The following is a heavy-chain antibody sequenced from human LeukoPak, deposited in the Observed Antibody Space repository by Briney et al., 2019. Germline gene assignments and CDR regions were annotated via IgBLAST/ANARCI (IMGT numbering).Heavy chain of an antibody. Sequence: SETLSLTCTVSGGSISTSNYYWGRMRQPPGKGLEWIGTIYYGGSTYYNPSLKSRVTISVDTSKNQFSLKLSSVTAADTAVYFCAGVRGIISRNWFDPWGHGTLVTVSS. CDR3: AGVRGIISRNWFDP. CDR1: GGSISTSNYY. D-gene: IGHD3-10*01. CDR2: IYYGGST. V-gene: IGHV4-39*01. J-gene: IGHJ5*02.